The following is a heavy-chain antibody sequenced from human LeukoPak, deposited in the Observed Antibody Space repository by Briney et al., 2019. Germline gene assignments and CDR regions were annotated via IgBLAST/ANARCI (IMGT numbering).Heavy chain of an antibody. Sequence: SETLSLTCAVSGGSISSGGHSWSWIRQPPGKGLEWIGYIYHSGSTYYNPSLKSRVTISVDRSKNQFSLKLSSVTAADTAVYYCAREVATVTTRYFDYWGQGTLVTVSS. D-gene: IGHD4-17*01. V-gene: IGHV4-30-2*01. CDR1: GGSISSGGHS. J-gene: IGHJ4*02. CDR2: IYHSGST. CDR3: AREVATVTTRYFDY.